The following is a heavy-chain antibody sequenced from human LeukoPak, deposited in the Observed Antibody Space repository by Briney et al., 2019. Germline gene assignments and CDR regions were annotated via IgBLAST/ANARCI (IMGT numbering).Heavy chain of an antibody. J-gene: IGHJ6*02. V-gene: IGHV3-30*02. CDR2: IRYDGSNK. D-gene: IGHD3-10*01. Sequence: GVSLRLFCAASGFTVRSYGMHWARQAQGKGLEWVAFIRYDGSNKYYADSVKGRFTISRDNSKNTLYLQMNSLRAEDTAVYYCAKDDSYGSGPYGMDVWGQGTTVTVSS. CDR1: GFTVRSYG. CDR3: AKDDSYGSGPYGMDV.